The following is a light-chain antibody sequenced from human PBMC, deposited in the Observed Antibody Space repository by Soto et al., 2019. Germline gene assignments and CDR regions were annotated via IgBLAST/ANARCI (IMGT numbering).Light chain of an antibody. CDR3: QQYGSSTAWP. CDR2: GAS. CDR1: QSVRSGY. V-gene: IGKV3-20*01. Sequence: IVSTQSPGTLSLSPGERATLSCRASQSVRSGYFAWYQQKPGQAPRLLLYGASSRATGIPDRFSGSGSGTDFTRTIRCLEPEDCAVYYWQQYGSSTAWPLRQGTKVEIK. J-gene: IGKJ1*01.